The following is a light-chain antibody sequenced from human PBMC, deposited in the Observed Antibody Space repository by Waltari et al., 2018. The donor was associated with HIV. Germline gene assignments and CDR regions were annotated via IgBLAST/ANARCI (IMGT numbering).Light chain of an antibody. CDR3: QSADSSGTVV. CDR2: KDN. CDR1: AFPNPY. J-gene: IGLJ2*01. Sequence: SYELTQPPSVSVSPGQTARITCSGDAFPNPYAYWYKQKPGQAPVLVIYKDNERPSGIPERISGSSSGTTVTLTISGVQAEDEADYYCQSADSSGTVVFGGGTKLTVL. V-gene: IGLV3-25*03.